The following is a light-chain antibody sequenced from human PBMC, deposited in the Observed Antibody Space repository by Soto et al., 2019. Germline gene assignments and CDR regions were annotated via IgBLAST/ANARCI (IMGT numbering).Light chain of an antibody. J-gene: IGLJ2*01. CDR3: FSYAGSYAHVV. CDR1: SSDVGGYEY. V-gene: IGLV2-11*01. CDR2: DVT. Sequence: QSALTQPRSVSGSPGQSVTISCTGTSSDVGGYEYVSWYQQHPGKAPKLMIYDVTNRPSGVPHRFSGSKSGNTASLTISGLQAEDEADYYCFSYAGSYAHVVFGGGTKLTVL.